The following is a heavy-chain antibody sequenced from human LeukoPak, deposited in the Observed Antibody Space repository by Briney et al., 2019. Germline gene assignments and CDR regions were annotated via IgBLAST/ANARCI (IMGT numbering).Heavy chain of an antibody. Sequence: PGGSLRLSCAVSGFTVSNNYMNWVRQAPGKGLEWVSVIYSSGSTYYADSVKGRFTISRHNSKNTLYLQMNSLRPEDTAVYYCVYVDTVMATGDYWGQGTLVTVSS. CDR1: GFTVSNNY. CDR3: VYVDTVMATGDY. J-gene: IGHJ4*02. D-gene: IGHD5-18*01. V-gene: IGHV3-53*04. CDR2: IYSSGST.